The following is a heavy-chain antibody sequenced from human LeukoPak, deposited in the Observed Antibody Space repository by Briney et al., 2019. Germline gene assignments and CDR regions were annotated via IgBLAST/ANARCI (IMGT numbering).Heavy chain of an antibody. CDR1: GGSISNSF. V-gene: IGHV4-4*09. CDR2: IHTSGST. J-gene: IGHJ4*02. CDR3: ANSYDGKIVPFDN. D-gene: IGHD4-23*01. Sequence: SETLSLTCTVPGGSISNSFLNWVRQPPGKGLEWIAYIHTSGSTNYNPAFKSRVTLSVDTSKSQFSLRLNSVTASDTAVYYCANSYDGKIVPFDNWGQGTLVTVSS.